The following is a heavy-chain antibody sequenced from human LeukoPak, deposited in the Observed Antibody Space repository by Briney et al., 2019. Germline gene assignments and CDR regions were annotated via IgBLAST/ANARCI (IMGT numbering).Heavy chain of an antibody. D-gene: IGHD2-2*01. CDR3: ARERAGYQLLVPYYYGMDV. V-gene: IGHV1-8*01. CDR2: MNPNSGNT. CDR1: GYTFTSYD. J-gene: IGHJ6*02. Sequence: ASVKVSCKASGYTFTSYDINWVRQATGQGLEWMGWMNPNSGNTGYAQKFQGRVTMTRNTSISTAYMELSSLRSEDTAVYYCARERAGYQLLVPYYYGMDVWGQGTTVTVSS.